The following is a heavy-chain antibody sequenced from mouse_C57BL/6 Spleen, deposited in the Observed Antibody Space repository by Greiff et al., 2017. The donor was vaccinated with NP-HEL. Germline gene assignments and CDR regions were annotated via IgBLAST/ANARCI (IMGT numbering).Heavy chain of an antibody. D-gene: IGHD2-12*01. Sequence: EVQRVESGGDLVKPGGSLKLSCAASGFTFSSYGMSWVRQTPDKRLEWVATISSGGSYTYYPDSVKGRFTISRDNAKNTLYLQMSSLKSEDTAMYYCARHPPYYKGAMDYWGQGTSVTVSS. CDR2: ISSGGSYT. V-gene: IGHV5-6*01. CDR3: ARHPPYYKGAMDY. CDR1: GFTFSSYG. J-gene: IGHJ4*01.